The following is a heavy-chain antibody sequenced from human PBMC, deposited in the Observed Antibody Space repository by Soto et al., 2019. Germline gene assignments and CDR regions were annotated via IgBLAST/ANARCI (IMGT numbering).Heavy chain of an antibody. V-gene: IGHV4-31*03. D-gene: IGHD3-10*01. CDR1: GGTISSGGYY. Sequence: SETMSLTCTVSGGTISSGGYYWSWISKHPGKGLEWIGYIYYSGSTYYNPSLKSRVTISVDTSKNQFSLKLSSVTAADTAVYYCARVLTMVRGVDFDYWGQGTLVTVSS. CDR2: IYYSGST. CDR3: ARVLTMVRGVDFDY. J-gene: IGHJ4*02.